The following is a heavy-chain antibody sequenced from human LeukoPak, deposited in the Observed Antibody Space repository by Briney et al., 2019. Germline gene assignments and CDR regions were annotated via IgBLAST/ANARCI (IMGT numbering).Heavy chain of an antibody. CDR3: ARDLIGRAFEI. J-gene: IGHJ3*02. V-gene: IGHV3-11*04. CDR2: ISDNGI. CDR1: GFIFSDCY. D-gene: IGHD3-22*01. Sequence: PGGSLRLSCVASGFIFSDCYMSWIRQAPGKGLEWISYISDNGIFYADSVKGRFTISRDNAKDSLYLQMNSLRAEDTAVYYCARDLIGRAFEIWGQGTMVTVSS.